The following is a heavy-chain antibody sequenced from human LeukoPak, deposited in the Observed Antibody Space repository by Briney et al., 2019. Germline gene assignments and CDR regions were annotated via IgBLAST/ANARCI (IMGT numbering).Heavy chain of an antibody. CDR1: GFTFSSYA. Sequence: GRFLRLSCAASGFTFSSYAMHWVRQAPGKGLEWVAVISYDGSNKYYADSVKGRFTISRDNSKNTLYLQMNSLRAEDTAVYYCARPPSRPRYSSSSRPNENYYFDYWGQGTLVTVSS. V-gene: IGHV3-30-3*01. CDR3: ARPPSRPRYSSSSRPNENYYFDY. D-gene: IGHD6-6*01. J-gene: IGHJ4*02. CDR2: ISYDGSNK.